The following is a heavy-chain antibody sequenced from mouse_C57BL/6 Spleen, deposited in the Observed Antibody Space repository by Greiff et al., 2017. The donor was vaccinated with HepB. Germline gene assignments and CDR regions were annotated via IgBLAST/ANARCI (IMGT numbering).Heavy chain of an antibody. J-gene: IGHJ3*01. V-gene: IGHV10-1*01. D-gene: IGHD1-1*01. Sequence: EVKLMESGGGLVQPKGSLKLSCAASGFSFNTYAMNWVRQAPGKGLEWVARIRSKSNNYATYYADSVKDRFTISRDDSESMLYLQMNNLKTEDTAMYYCVRLGLLPEPWGQGTLVTVSA. CDR1: GFSFNTYA. CDR2: IRSKSNNYAT. CDR3: VRLGLLPEP.